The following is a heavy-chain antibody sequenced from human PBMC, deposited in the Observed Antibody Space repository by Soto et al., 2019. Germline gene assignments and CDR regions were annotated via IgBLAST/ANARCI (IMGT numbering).Heavy chain of an antibody. CDR2: MNPNSGNT. J-gene: IGHJ5*02. V-gene: IGHV1-8*01. CDR3: ATEAARGLNH. Sequence: QVQLVQSVAEVKKPGASVKVSCKASGYTFTSYDINWVRQATGQGLEWMGWMNPNSGNTGYAQKFQGRVPMTRNTALSTGYMELSSLRSDDTAVYYRATEAARGLNHWGQGTLVTVSS. CDR1: GYTFTSYD. D-gene: IGHD6-6*01.